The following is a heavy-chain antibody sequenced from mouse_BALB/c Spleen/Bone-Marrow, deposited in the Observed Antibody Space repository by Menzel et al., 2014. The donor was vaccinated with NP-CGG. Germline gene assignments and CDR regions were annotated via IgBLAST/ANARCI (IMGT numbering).Heavy chain of an antibody. CDR3: ARDGYYVFYAMDY. CDR1: GFTFSSYG. J-gene: IGHJ4*01. CDR2: INSNGGST. D-gene: IGHD2-3*01. Sequence: CGGGLVQPGGSLKLSCAASGFTFSSYGMSWVRQTLDKRLELVATINSNGGSTYYPDSVKGRFTISRDNAKNTLYLQMSSLKSEDTAMYYCARDGYYVFYAMDYWGQGTSVTVSS. V-gene: IGHV5-6-3*01.